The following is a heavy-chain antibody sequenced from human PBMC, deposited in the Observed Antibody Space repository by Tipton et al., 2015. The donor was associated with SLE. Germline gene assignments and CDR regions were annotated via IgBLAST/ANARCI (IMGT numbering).Heavy chain of an antibody. D-gene: IGHD3-10*01. CDR3: AARGDSGDY. Sequence: TLSLTCTVSGGSISCNYWSWIRQPPGKGLEWIGCINYSGSTNYNPTLKSRVTISVDTSKNQFSLKLSSVTAADTAVYYCAARGDSGDYWGQGTLVTVSS. V-gene: IGHV4-59*01. J-gene: IGHJ4*02. CDR1: GGSISCNY. CDR2: INYSGST.